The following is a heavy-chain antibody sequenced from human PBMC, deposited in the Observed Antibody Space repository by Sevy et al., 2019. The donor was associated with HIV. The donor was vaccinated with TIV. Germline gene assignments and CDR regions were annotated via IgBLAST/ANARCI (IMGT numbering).Heavy chain of an antibody. Sequence: RGFLRLSCAASGFTFSSYWMHWVRQVPGKGLVRVSHINSDGSTTNYADSVKGRFTISRDNAKNTLYLQMNSLRAEDTAAYYCARHFVTSYFDNSGYYYFDYWGQGTLVRVSS. CDR1: GFTFSSYW. D-gene: IGHD3-22*01. CDR3: ARHFVTSYFDNSGYYYFDY. J-gene: IGHJ4*02. V-gene: IGHV3-74*01. CDR2: INSDGSTT.